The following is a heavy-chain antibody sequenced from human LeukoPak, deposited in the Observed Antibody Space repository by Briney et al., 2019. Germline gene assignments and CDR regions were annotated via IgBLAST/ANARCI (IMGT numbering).Heavy chain of an antibody. CDR2: INHSGTT. CDR3: TRQYSSSYYSDY. J-gene: IGHJ4*02. CDR1: GGSFSGFY. V-gene: IGHV4-34*01. Sequence: SETLSLTCAVSGGSFSGFYWSWIRQPPGGGLDWIADINHSGTTNYNPSLKSRVTISVDTSKNQFSLNLNSMTAADTAVYYCTRQYSSSYYSDYWGQGTLVPVSS. D-gene: IGHD6-6*01.